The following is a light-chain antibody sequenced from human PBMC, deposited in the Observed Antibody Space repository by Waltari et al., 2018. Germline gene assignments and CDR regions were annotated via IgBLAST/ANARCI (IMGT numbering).Light chain of an antibody. V-gene: IGKV3-20*01. J-gene: IGKJ1*01. Sequence: EVVLTQSPGTLSLSPGERATLSCRTSQSVGRTLAWYQQKPGQALRLLILAAYTRATGIPDRFSGSGSGTDFSLTITRLEPEDFAVYYCQHYVRLPVTFGQGTKVEIK. CDR1: QSVGRT. CDR2: AAY. CDR3: QHYVRLPVT.